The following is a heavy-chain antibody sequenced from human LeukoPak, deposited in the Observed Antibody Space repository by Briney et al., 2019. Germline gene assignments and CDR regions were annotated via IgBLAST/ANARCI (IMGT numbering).Heavy chain of an antibody. Sequence: SETLSLTCTVSGGSISSGDYYWSWIRQPPGKGLEWIGYIYYSGSTYYNPSLKSRVTISVDTSKNQFSLKLSSVTAADTAVYYCARVPRGDSNAYKGVYWGQGTLVTVSS. J-gene: IGHJ4*02. CDR2: IYYSGST. CDR1: GGSISSGDYY. D-gene: IGHD3-22*01. V-gene: IGHV4-30-4*08. CDR3: ARVPRGDSNAYKGVY.